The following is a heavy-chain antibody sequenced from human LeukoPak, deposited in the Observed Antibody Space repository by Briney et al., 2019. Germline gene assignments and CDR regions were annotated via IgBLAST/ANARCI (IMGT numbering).Heavy chain of an antibody. Sequence: GGSLRLSCAASGFTFSNYWMHWVRQAPGKGLVWVSRISSDESSTTYADSVKGRFTISRDNAKNTLYLKMYTLRAEDTAIYFCARGGFTGTSCPYFDYWGQGTLVTVSS. CDR3: ARGGFTGTSCPYFDY. J-gene: IGHJ4*02. V-gene: IGHV3-74*01. D-gene: IGHD2-2*01. CDR1: GFTFSNYW. CDR2: ISSDESST.